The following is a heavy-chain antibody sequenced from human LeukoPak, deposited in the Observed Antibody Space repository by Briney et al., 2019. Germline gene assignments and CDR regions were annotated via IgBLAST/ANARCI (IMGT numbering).Heavy chain of an antibody. J-gene: IGHJ6*02. Sequence: PGGSLRLSCAASGFTFSSYGMHWVRQAPGKGLEWVAVIWYDGSNKYYADSVKGRFTISRDNSKNTLYLQMNSLRAEDTAVYYCARVPAAAGPSKFYYYYGMDVWGQGTTVTVSS. CDR3: ARVPAAAGPSKFYYYYGMDV. V-gene: IGHV3-33*01. CDR2: IWYDGSNK. D-gene: IGHD6-13*01. CDR1: GFTFSSYG.